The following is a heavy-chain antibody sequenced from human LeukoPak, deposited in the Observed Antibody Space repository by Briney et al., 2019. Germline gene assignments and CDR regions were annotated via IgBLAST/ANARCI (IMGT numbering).Heavy chain of an antibody. V-gene: IGHV4-39*07. CDR3: ARDKGAYSYGYRAFDI. J-gene: IGHJ3*02. CDR2: IYYSGST. D-gene: IGHD5-18*01. Sequence: SETLSLTCTVSGGSISSNKYYWGWIRQPPGKGLEWIGGIYYSGSTYYNPSLKSRVTMSVDTSKNQFSLKLSSVTAADTAVYYCARDKGAYSYGYRAFDIWGQGTMVTVSS. CDR1: GGSISSNKYY.